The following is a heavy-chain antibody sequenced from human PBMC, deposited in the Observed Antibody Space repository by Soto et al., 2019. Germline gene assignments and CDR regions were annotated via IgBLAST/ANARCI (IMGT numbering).Heavy chain of an antibody. D-gene: IGHD6-19*01. J-gene: IGHJ5*02. V-gene: IGHV3-11*01. CDR1: GFTFSGYD. Sequence: GGSLRLSCAASGFTFSGYDMTWVRQAPGKGLEWVSYISYTGRDTFYGESVKGRFAISRDNAKNSVYLQMNSLRAEDTAVYYCAKGASGVAGTRFDPWGQGTLVTVSS. CDR3: AKGASGVAGTRFDP. CDR2: ISYTGRDT.